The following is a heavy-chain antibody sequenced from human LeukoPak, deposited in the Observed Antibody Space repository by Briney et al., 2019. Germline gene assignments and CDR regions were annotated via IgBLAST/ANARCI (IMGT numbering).Heavy chain of an antibody. Sequence: GGSLRLSCAASGFTFSSYGMHWVRQAPGKGLEWVAVISYDGSNKYYADSVKGRFTISRDNSKNTLYLQMNSLRAEDTAVYYCAKSGCSSTSCYRFDPWGQGTLVTVSS. CDR2: ISYDGSNK. J-gene: IGHJ5*02. D-gene: IGHD2-2*01. CDR3: AKSGCSSTSCYRFDP. CDR1: GFTFSSYG. V-gene: IGHV3-30*18.